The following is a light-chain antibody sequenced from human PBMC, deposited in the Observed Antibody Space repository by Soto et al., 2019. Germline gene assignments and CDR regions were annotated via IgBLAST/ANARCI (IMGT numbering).Light chain of an antibody. CDR2: GAS. Sequence: EIVMTQSPATLSVSPGGRATLSCRASRNINRKLAWYQQKPGQAPRLLISGASTRATGIPARFSGSGSGTEFTLPISSLQSEDFAVYYCQQYYDYPPLIFGGGTKVEIK. V-gene: IGKV3-15*01. CDR3: QQYYDYPPLI. CDR1: RNINRK. J-gene: IGKJ4*01.